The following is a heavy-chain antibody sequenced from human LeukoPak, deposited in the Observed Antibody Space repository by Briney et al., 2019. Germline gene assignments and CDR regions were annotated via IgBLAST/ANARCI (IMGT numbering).Heavy chain of an antibody. V-gene: IGHV1-2*02. CDR3: ARVEYCTKGVCINYDL. D-gene: IGHD2-8*01. J-gene: IGHJ4*02. CDR1: GYTFTGPY. Sequence: ASVKVSCKASGYTFTGPYIHWMRQAPGQGPEWMGWINPNSGGTKYAQKFQGRVTVTRDTPTSTAHMELSGLRTDDTATYYCARVEYCTKGVCINYDLWGQGTLVTVSS. CDR2: INPNSGGT.